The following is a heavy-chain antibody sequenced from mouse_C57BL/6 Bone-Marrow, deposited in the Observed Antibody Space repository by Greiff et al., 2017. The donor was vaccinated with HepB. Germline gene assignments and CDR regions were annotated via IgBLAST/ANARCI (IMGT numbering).Heavy chain of an antibody. Sequence: VQLQQSGAELVQPGASVKISCKASGYAFSSYWMNWVKQRPGKGLEWIGQIYPGDGDNNSNGKFKGKATLTADKSSSTAYMQLSSLTSEDSAVYFCARLYDYDQTAWFAYWGQGTLVTVSA. V-gene: IGHV1-80*01. CDR2: IYPGDGDN. J-gene: IGHJ3*01. CDR3: ARLYDYDQTAWFAY. CDR1: GYAFSSYW. D-gene: IGHD2-4*01.